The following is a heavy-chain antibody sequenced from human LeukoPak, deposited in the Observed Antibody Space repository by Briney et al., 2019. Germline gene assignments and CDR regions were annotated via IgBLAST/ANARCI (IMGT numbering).Heavy chain of an antibody. V-gene: IGHV3-7*01. Sequence: GGSLRLSCAASGFTFRNFWMSWLRQAPGKGLEWVAHMNEAGSDKYYVESVKGRFSISRDNAKNSVILQMNSLRVEDTAIYYCVGWDVGRNNYWGQGAQVTVSS. CDR2: MNEAGSDK. CDR3: VGWDVGRNNY. J-gene: IGHJ4*02. D-gene: IGHD1-26*01. CDR1: GFTFRNFW.